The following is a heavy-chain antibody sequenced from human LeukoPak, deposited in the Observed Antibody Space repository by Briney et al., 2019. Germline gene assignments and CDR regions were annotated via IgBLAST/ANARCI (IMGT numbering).Heavy chain of an antibody. V-gene: IGHV4-39*07. Sequence: SETLSLTCTVSGDSISSSSYYWGWIRQPPGKELEWIGSIYYSGSTYYNPSLNSRVTISVDTSKNQFSLKLSSVTAADTAVYYCARDYLGGNPDAFDIWGHGTLVTVSS. CDR3: ARDYLGGNPDAFDI. CDR1: GDSISSSSYY. D-gene: IGHD4-23*01. CDR2: IYYSGST. J-gene: IGHJ3*02.